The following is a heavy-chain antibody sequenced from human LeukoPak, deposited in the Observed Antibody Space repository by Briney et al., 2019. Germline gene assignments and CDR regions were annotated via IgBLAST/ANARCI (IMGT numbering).Heavy chain of an antibody. CDR2: IIPIFGTA. Sequence: GASVKVSCRASGGTFSSYAINWVRQAPGQGLEWMGGIIPIFGTANYAQNFQGRVTITADESTSTAYMELSSLRSEDTAVYYCARGGAYSSSWTYFDYWGQGTLVTVSS. D-gene: IGHD6-13*01. CDR3: ARGGAYSSSWTYFDY. CDR1: GGTFSSYA. J-gene: IGHJ4*02. V-gene: IGHV1-69*13.